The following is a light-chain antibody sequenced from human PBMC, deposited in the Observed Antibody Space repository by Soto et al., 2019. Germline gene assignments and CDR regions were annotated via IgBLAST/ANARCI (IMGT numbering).Light chain of an antibody. V-gene: IGKV3-20*01. Sequence: EIVLTQSPGTLSLSPGERATLSCRASQSVSSSYLAWYQQKPGQAPRLLIYGASSRATGIPDRFSGSGSGTDFTLTISRLGPEDFAVYYCQQYGSSSSITFGQGTRLEIK. CDR3: QQYGSSSSIT. CDR1: QSVSSSY. J-gene: IGKJ5*01. CDR2: GAS.